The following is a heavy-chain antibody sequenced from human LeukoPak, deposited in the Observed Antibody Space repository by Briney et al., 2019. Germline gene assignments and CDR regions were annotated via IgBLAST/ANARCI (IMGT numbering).Heavy chain of an antibody. V-gene: IGHV3-53*01. D-gene: IGHD6-13*01. CDR1: GFTVSSNY. Sequence: GGSLRLSCAASGFTVSSNYMSWVRQAPGKGLEWVSVIYSGGSTYYADSVKGRFTISRDNSKNTLYLQMNSLKAEDTAVYYCAKVSSSWGSPNYYFEFWGQGTLVTVSS. CDR3: AKVSSSWGSPNYYFEF. J-gene: IGHJ4*02. CDR2: IYSGGST.